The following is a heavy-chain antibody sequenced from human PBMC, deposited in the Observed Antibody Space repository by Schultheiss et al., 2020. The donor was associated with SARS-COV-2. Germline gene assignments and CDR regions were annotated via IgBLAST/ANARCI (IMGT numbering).Heavy chain of an antibody. V-gene: IGHV4-61*08. Sequence: SQTLSLTCTVSGGSISSGGYYWSWIRQPPGKGLEWIGYIYYSGSTNYNPSLKSRVTISVDTSKNQFSLKLSSVTAADTAVYYCARDSSSWPYYFDYWGQGTLVTVSS. D-gene: IGHD6-13*01. CDR1: GGSISSGGYY. CDR3: ARDSSSWPYYFDY. CDR2: IYYSGST. J-gene: IGHJ4*02.